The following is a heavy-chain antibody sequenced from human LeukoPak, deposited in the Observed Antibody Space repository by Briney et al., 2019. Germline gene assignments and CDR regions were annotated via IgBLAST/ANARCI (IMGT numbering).Heavy chain of an antibody. J-gene: IGHJ4*02. D-gene: IGHD6-19*01. CDR3: AREWSVAGIFDY. CDR1: GGTFSSYA. V-gene: IGHV1-69*13. Sequence: ASVKVSCKASGGTFSSYAISWVRQAPGQGLEWMGGIIPIFGTANYAQKFQGRVTITADESTSTAYMELSSLRSEDTAVYYCAREWSVAGIFDYWGQGTLVTVSS. CDR2: IIPIFGTA.